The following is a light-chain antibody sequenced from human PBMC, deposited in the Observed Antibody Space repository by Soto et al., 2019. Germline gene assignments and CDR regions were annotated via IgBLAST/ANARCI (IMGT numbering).Light chain of an antibody. Sequence: QSVLTQPPSVSGAPGQRVTISCTGSSSNIGIPYDVHWYQQLPGTAPKLLIYGDSNRPSGVPDRFSGSKSGTSASLAITGLQAEDEADYYCQSYGTSLSGVVFGGGTQLTVL. CDR1: SSNIGIPYD. V-gene: IGLV1-40*01. J-gene: IGLJ2*01. CDR3: QSYGTSLSGVV. CDR2: GDS.